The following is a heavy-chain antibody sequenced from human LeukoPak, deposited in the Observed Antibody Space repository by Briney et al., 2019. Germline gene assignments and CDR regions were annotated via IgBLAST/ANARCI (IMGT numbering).Heavy chain of an antibody. CDR1: GGSISSGGYS. CDR2: IYHSGST. Sequence: SETLSLTCAVSGGSISSGGYSWSWIRQPPGKGLEWIGYIYHSGSTYYNPSLKSRVTISVDRSKNQFSLKLSSVTAADTAVYYCARASYDILTGYSPSYFDYWGQGTLVTVSS. D-gene: IGHD3-9*01. V-gene: IGHV4-30-2*01. CDR3: ARASYDILTGYSPSYFDY. J-gene: IGHJ4*02.